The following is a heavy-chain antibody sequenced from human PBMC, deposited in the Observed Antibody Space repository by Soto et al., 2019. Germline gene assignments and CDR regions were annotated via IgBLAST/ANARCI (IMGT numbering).Heavy chain of an antibody. J-gene: IGHJ4*02. CDR2: TYYRSQWYD. D-gene: IGHD3-22*01. Sequence: AISGDSVSSNSAAWNWIRQSPSRGLEWLGRTYYRSQWYDDYAESVKSRISITPDTSKNQFSLQLNSVTPEDTAVYYCARDSSGYYYRYFDCWGRGTLVTVSS. CDR3: ARDSSGYYYRYFDC. CDR1: GDSVSSNSAA. V-gene: IGHV6-1*01.